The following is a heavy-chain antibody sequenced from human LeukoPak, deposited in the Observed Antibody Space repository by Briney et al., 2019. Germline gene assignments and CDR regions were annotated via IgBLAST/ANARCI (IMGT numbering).Heavy chain of an antibody. CDR1: GGSISSGSYY. V-gene: IGHV4-61*02. D-gene: IGHD1-26*01. J-gene: IGHJ4*02. Sequence: SETLSLTCAVSGGSISSGSYYWSWIRQPAGKGLEWIGRIYTSGSTNYNPSLKSRVTISVDTSKNQFSLKLSSVTAADTAVYYCAREWELLDYWGQGTLVTVSS. CDR2: IYTSGST. CDR3: AREWELLDY.